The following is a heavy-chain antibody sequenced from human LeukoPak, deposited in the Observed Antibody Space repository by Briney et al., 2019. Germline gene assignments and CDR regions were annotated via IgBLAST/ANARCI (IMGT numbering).Heavy chain of an antibody. J-gene: IGHJ4*02. D-gene: IGHD3-10*01. CDR1: GFTFSGYA. V-gene: IGHV3-30*04. CDR2: ISYDGSNK. Sequence: GRSLRLSCAASGFTFSGYAMHWVRQAPGKGLEWVAVISYDGSNKYYADSVKGRFTISRDNSKNTLYLQMNSLRAEDTAVYYCARESGFGELLFDYWGQGTLVTVSS. CDR3: ARESGFGELLFDY.